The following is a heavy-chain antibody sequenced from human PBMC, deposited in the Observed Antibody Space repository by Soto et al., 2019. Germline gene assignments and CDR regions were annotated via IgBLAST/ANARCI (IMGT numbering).Heavy chain of an antibody. CDR3: SKDIGCSSTSCYAGGFKYYFDY. Sequence: GGSLRLSCAASGFTFDDYAMHWVRQAPGKGLEWVSGISWNSGSIGYADYVKGRFTISRDNAKNSLYLQMNSLRAEDTALYYCSKDIGCSSTSCYAGGFKYYFDYWGQGTLVTVSS. CDR2: ISWNSGSI. D-gene: IGHD2-2*01. CDR1: GFTFDDYA. V-gene: IGHV3-9*01. J-gene: IGHJ4*02.